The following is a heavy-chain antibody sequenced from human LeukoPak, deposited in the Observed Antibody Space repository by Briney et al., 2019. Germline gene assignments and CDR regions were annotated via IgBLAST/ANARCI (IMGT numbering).Heavy chain of an antibody. V-gene: IGHV1-2*02. D-gene: IGHD3-10*01. J-gene: IGHJ6*03. CDR1: GYTFTGYY. CDR2: INPNSGGT. Sequence: ASVKVSCKASGYTFTGYYMHWVRQAPGQGREWMGWINPNSGGTNYAQKFQGRVTMTRDTSISTAYMELSRLRSDDTAVYYCARSGSYYGSGSYQAYYYYYYYMDVWGKGTTVTVSS. CDR3: ARSGSYYGSGSYQAYYYYYYYMDV.